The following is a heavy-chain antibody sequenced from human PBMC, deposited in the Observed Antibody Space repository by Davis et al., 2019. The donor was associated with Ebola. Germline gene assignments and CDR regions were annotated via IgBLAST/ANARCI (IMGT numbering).Heavy chain of an antibody. D-gene: IGHD6-13*01. CDR1: GYTFTNYG. CDR3: ARSSYSWYFSGMDV. V-gene: IGHV7-4-1*02. CDR2: ININTGNP. Sequence: ASVKVSCKASGYTFTNYGITWVRQAPGQGLEWMGWININTGNPTYAQGFTGRFVFSLDTSVSTAYLQISSLKAEDTGVYYCARSSYSWYFSGMDVWGKGTTVTVSS. J-gene: IGHJ6*04.